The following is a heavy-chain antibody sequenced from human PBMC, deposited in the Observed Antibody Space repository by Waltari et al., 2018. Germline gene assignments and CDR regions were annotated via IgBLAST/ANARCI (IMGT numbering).Heavy chain of an antibody. Sequence: QVQLQQWGAGLLKPSETLSLTCAVYGGSFSDYYWSGIRQPPGKGLEWIGEINHSGSTNYNPSLKSRVTISVDTSKNQFSLKLSSVTAADTAVYYCARDPIAAPNSARLYFDYWGQGTLVTVSS. CDR2: INHSGST. J-gene: IGHJ4*02. V-gene: IGHV4-34*01. CDR1: GGSFSDYY. D-gene: IGHD6-6*01. CDR3: ARDPIAAPNSARLYFDY.